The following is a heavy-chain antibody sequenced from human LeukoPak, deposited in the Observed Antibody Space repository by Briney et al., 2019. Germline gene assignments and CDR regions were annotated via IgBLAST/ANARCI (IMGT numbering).Heavy chain of an antibody. V-gene: IGHV1-18*01. CDR1: GYTFTSYG. D-gene: IGHD3-22*01. Sequence: ASVKVSCKASGYTFTSYGISWVRQAPGQGLEWMGWISAYNGNTNYAQKLQGRVTMTTDTSTSTAYMELGSLRSDDTAVYYCARDQPITMIVAVTPWPDAFDIWGQGTMVTVSS. CDR2: ISAYNGNT. CDR3: ARDQPITMIVAVTPWPDAFDI. J-gene: IGHJ3*02.